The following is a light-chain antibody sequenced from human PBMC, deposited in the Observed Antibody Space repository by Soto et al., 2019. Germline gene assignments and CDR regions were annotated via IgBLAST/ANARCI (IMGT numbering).Light chain of an antibody. CDR2: KAS. Sequence: DIQMTQSPSTLSASVGDRDTITCRASQSISSWLAWYQQKPGKAPKLLIYKASSLESGVPSRFSGSGSGTEITLTISSLQTDDFATYYCQQYNSYPWTFGQGTKVEIK. CDR3: QQYNSYPWT. CDR1: QSISSW. J-gene: IGKJ1*01. V-gene: IGKV1-5*03.